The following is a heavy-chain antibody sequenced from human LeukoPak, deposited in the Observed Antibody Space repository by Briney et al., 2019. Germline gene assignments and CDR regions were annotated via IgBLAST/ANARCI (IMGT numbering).Heavy chain of an antibody. Sequence: MSSETPFLTCPVSGGSISGYFWSCIRQPPGKGLEFIGYVYYNGATLYSPSLKSRVTMSVDTSKNQFSLKLSSVTAADTAVYYCARHDPVGHYQHGMDVWGQGTTVIVSS. J-gene: IGHJ6*02. V-gene: IGHV4-59*08. CDR1: GGSISGYF. D-gene: IGHD1-26*01. CDR2: VYYNGAT. CDR3: ARHDPVGHYQHGMDV.